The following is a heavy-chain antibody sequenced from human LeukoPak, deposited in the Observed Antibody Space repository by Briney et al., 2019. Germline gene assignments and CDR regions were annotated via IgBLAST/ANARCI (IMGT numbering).Heavy chain of an antibody. Sequence: SETLSLTCTVSGGSISSYYWSWIRQPPGKGLEWIGYIYYSGSTNYNPSLKSRVTISVDTSKNQFSLKLSSVTAADTAVYYCARPVTPLGRVGFGYWGQGTLVTVSS. V-gene: IGHV4-59*08. J-gene: IGHJ4*02. CDR3: ARPVTPLGRVGFGY. CDR2: IYYSGST. D-gene: IGHD2-15*01. CDR1: GGSISSYY.